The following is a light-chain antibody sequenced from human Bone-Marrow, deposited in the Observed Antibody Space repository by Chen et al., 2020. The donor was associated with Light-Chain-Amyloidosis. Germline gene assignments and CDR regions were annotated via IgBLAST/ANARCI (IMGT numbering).Light chain of an antibody. CDR1: QTINNN. CDR2: GES. V-gene: IGKV1-39*01. CDR3: QQHHNTPLT. Sequence: DIQMTQSPYSLSASVGDRITITCRPSQTINNNLNWFQQKPGKAPQLLIYGESSLQTGVPSRFTGSGSGTEFTLTINGLQPEDFATYYCQQHHNTPLTFGGGTTVEIK. J-gene: IGKJ4*01.